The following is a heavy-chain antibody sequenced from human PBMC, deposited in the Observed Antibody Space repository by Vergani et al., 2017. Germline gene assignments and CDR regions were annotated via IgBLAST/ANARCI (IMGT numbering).Heavy chain of an antibody. CDR2: IYYSGST. CDR1: GFTFSSYSMN. V-gene: IGHV4-59*05. D-gene: IGHD6-19*01. J-gene: IGHJ4*02. Sequence: VQLVESGGGLVQPGGSLRLSCAASGFTFSSYSMNWVRQAPGKGLEWIGSIYYSGSTYYNPSLKSRVTISVDTSKNQFSLKLSSVTAADTAVYYCARQRVQWLATYYFDYWGQGTLVTVSS. CDR3: ARQRVQWLATYYFDY.